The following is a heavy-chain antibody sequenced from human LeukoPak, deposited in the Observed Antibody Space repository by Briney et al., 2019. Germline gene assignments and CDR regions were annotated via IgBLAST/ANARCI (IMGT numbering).Heavy chain of an antibody. J-gene: IGHJ4*02. Sequence: GGSLRLSCAVSGFTFTNYGMHWVRQAPGKGLEWVAIISHDGTIQHYGDSLKGRFTISRDNSKNTVSLQVNNLRPEDTAVYFCAKAPYIRGYYFDFWGQGIPVSVSS. CDR2: ISHDGTIQ. V-gene: IGHV3-30*18. CDR1: GFTFTNYG. CDR3: AKAPYIRGYYFDF. D-gene: IGHD3-22*01.